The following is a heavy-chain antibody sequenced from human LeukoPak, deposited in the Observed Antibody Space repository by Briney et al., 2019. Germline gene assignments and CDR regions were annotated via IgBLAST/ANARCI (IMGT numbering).Heavy chain of an antibody. J-gene: IGHJ4*02. CDR2: LSYSGHT. CDR3: ARDREQWLAFDY. D-gene: IGHD6-19*01. CDR1: GGSISSSSYY. Sequence: PSETLSLTCTVSGGSISSSSYYWAWIRQPPGKGLEWIGSLSYSGHTYYNPSLESRVTISADTSENQFSLKLTSVTASDTAVYYCARDREQWLAFDYWGQGTLVTVSS. V-gene: IGHV4-39*02.